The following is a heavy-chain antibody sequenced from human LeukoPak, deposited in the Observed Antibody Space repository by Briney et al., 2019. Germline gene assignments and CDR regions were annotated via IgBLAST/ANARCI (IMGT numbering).Heavy chain of an antibody. D-gene: IGHD6-13*01. CDR3: ARSGSSSSFGYYGMDV. Sequence: GGSLRLSCAASGFTFSSYDMHWVRQATGKGLEWVSAIGTAGDPYYPGSVKGRFTISRENATSSLYLQMNSLRAGDTAVYYCARSGSSSSFGYYGMDVWGKGTTVTVSS. CDR1: GFTFSSYD. J-gene: IGHJ6*04. CDR2: IGTAGDP. V-gene: IGHV3-13*05.